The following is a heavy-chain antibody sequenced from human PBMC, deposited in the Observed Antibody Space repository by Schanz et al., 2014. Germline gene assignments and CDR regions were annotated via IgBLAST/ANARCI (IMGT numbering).Heavy chain of an antibody. V-gene: IGHV1-69*04. CDR2: IIPILDIT. CDR3: ARAGQDYSDSSGYATYYFGN. Sequence: QVQLVQSGAEVKKPGSSVKVSCKASGGTFSSFAIFWVRQAPGQGRGWMGTIIPILDITNYAQKFQGRVTITADKSTSTAYMELSNLRSEDTAVYYCARAGQDYSDSSGYATYYFGNWGQGTLVTVSS. J-gene: IGHJ4*02. D-gene: IGHD3-22*01. CDR1: GGTFSSFA.